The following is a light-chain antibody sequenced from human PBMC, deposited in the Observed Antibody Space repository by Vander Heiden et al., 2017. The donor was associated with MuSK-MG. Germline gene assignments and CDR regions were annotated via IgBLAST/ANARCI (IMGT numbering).Light chain of an antibody. CDR3: QQRTLYN. Sequence: EIVLTQSPATLSLSPGERATLSCRASQSVSRYVAWYQQKPGQAPRLLIYDASNRANGIPARFSGSGSGTDFTLTTSSLEPEDFAVYYCQQRTLYNVGQGTKLEVK. J-gene: IGKJ2*01. V-gene: IGKV3-11*01. CDR2: DAS. CDR1: QSVSRY.